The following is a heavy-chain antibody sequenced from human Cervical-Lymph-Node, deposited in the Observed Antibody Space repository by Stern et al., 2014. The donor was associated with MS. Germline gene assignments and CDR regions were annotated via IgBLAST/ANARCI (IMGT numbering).Heavy chain of an antibody. V-gene: IGHV3-73*01. J-gene: IGHJ4*02. CDR2: IRTKTHSYAT. CDR3: TSEPLDWTYYFDH. Sequence: EVQLVESGGGVVQPGGSLKLSCAASGITLSDSAVHWVRQASGKGLEWVGRIRTKTHSYATAYVAWVKDRFTIARDDSKNMAYLQMNSLKTEDTAVYYCTSEPLDWTYYFDHWGQGTLVTVSS. CDR1: GITLSDSA. D-gene: IGHD3-9*01.